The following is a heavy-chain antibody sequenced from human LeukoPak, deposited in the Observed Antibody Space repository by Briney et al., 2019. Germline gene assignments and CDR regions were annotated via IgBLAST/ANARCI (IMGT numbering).Heavy chain of an antibody. CDR2: IIPILGIA. D-gene: IGHD3-22*01. CDR1: GGTFSSYA. CDR3: APYHYYDSSGYPNPDY. Sequence: ASVKVSCKASGGTFSSYAISWVRQAPGQGLEWMGRIIPILGIANYAQKFQGRVTITADKSTSTAYMELSSLRSEDTAVYYCAPYHYYDSSGYPNPDYWGQGTLVTVSS. J-gene: IGHJ4*02. V-gene: IGHV1-69*04.